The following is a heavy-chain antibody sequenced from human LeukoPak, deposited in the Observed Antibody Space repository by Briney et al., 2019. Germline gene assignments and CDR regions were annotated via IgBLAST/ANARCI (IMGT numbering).Heavy chain of an antibody. CDR1: GGSFSGYY. J-gene: IGHJ4*02. CDR2: INHSGST. Sequence: SETLSLTCAVYGGSFSGYYWIWIRQPPGKGLEWIGEINHSGSTNYNPSLKSRVTISVDTSKNQFSLKPSSVAAADTAVYYCAGLLWFGEPYNDYWGQGTLVTVSS. D-gene: IGHD3-10*01. V-gene: IGHV4-34*01. CDR3: AGLLWFGEPYNDY.